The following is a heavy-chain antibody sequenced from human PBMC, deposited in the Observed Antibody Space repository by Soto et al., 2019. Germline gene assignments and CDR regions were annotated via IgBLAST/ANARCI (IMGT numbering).Heavy chain of an antibody. CDR2: IIPIFGTA. CDR3: AAPTPPRVKMIVVVIEHYYYYGMDV. CDR1: GGTFSSYA. J-gene: IGHJ6*02. Sequence: SVKVSCKASGGTFSSYAISWVRQAPGQGLEWMGGIIPIFGTANYAQKFQGRVTITADESTSTAYMELSSLRSEDTAVYYCAAPTPPRVKMIVVVIEHYYYYGMDVWGQGTTVTVSS. D-gene: IGHD3-22*01. V-gene: IGHV1-69*13.